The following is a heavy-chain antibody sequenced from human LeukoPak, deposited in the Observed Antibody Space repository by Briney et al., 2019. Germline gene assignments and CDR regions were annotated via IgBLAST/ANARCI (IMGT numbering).Heavy chain of an antibody. D-gene: IGHD3-16*01. CDR2: IIPIFGTA. CDR1: GGTLSSYA. J-gene: IGHJ1*01. CDR3: ARGSSEGFYAGSIQH. V-gene: IGHV1-69*05. Sequence: SVKVSCKASGGTLSSYAISWVRQAPGQGLEWMGGIIPIFGTANYAQKFQGRVTITRDTSANTVYMELTSLISEDTAVYFCARGSSEGFYAGSIQHWGQGTQVSVSS.